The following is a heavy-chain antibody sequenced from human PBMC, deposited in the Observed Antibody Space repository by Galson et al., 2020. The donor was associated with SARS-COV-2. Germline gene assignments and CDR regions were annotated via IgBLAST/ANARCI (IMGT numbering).Heavy chain of an antibody. V-gene: IGHV3-53*01. Sequence: GGSLRLSCAASGFTVGSRWISWVRRAPGKGLEWVSLIDAAGNPFYVDSIKGRFTISRDNSRNIVFLQMTSLRAVDTAVYYCLREGDTIYPDYWGPGTLVTVSS. CDR2: IDAAGNP. CDR3: LREGDTIYPDY. CDR1: GFTVGSRW. D-gene: IGHD3-10*01. J-gene: IGHJ4*02.